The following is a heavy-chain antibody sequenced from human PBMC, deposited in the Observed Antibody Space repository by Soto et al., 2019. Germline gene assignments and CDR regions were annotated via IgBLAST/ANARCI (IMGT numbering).Heavy chain of an antibody. V-gene: IGHV1-2*02. Sequence: ASVKVSCKASGYTFTAFYMNWVRQAPGQGLEWMGWVNPNTGVTKYAQKFQGRVTMTRDTSINTAYMELSGLTSDDTAVYYCTTLRLDPWGQGTLVTVSA. D-gene: IGHD3-9*01. J-gene: IGHJ5*02. CDR1: GYTFTAFY. CDR3: TTLRLDP. CDR2: VNPNTGVT.